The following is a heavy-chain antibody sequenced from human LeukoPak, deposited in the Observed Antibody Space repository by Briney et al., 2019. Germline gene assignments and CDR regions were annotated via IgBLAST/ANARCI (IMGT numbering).Heavy chain of an antibody. D-gene: IGHD2-15*01. V-gene: IGHV3-7*01. CDR3: ARAVRYCSGGSCYSHFDY. Sequence: GGSLRLSCAASGFTFSNSWMSWVRQAPGKGLEWVATIKPDGSAQYYVDSVKGRFTISRDNAKNSLYLQMNSLRAEDTAVYYCARAVRYCSGGSCYSHFDYWGQGTLVTVSS. CDR2: IKPDGSAQ. J-gene: IGHJ4*02. CDR1: GFTFSNSW.